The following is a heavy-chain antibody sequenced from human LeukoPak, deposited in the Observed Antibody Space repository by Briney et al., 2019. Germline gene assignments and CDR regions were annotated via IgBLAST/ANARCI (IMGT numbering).Heavy chain of an antibody. D-gene: IGHD3-22*01. CDR3: ARKLPSPDTYYYDTRTGYWFDP. CDR1: GGSISSRSYY. CDR2: IYYSGST. Sequence: TSETLSLTCTVSGGSISSRSYYWGWIRQPPGKGLEWIGSIYYSGSTYYNPSLKSRVTISVDTSKNQFSLKLSSVTAADTAVYYCARKLPSPDTYYYDTRTGYWFDPWGQGTLVTVSS. J-gene: IGHJ5*02. V-gene: IGHV4-39*01.